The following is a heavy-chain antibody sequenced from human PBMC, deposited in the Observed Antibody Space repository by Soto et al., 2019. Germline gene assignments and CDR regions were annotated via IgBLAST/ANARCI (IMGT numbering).Heavy chain of an antibody. Sequence: ASVKVSCKASGYTFTSYAMHWVRQAPGQRLEWMGWINAGNGNTKYSQKFQGRVTITRDTSASTAYMELSSLGSEDTAVYYCARDSESEYSSSFDYWGQGTLVTVSS. V-gene: IGHV1-3*01. J-gene: IGHJ4*02. CDR3: ARDSESEYSSSFDY. CDR1: GYTFTSYA. CDR2: INAGNGNT. D-gene: IGHD6-6*01.